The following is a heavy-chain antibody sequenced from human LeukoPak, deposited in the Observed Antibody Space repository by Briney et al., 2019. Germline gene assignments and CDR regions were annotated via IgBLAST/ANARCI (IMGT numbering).Heavy chain of an antibody. D-gene: IGHD3-10*01. Sequence: GGSLRLSCAASGFTFSSYAMTWVRQAPGKGLVWVSAIGGSGGATYYADSVKGRFTISRDNSKNTLYLQMNSLRAEDTAVYYCAKAKGVIYFDYWGQGTLVTVSS. CDR3: AKAKGVIYFDY. V-gene: IGHV3-23*01. CDR1: GFTFSSYA. CDR2: IGGSGGAT. J-gene: IGHJ4*02.